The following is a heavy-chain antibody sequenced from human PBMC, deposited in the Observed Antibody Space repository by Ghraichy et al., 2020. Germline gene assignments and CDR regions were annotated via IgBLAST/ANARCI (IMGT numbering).Heavy chain of an antibody. CDR3: AKAETAMVNSAFDA. Sequence: LSLTCAASGFTFDDYGMHWVRQAPGKGLEWVSGINWNSGSIAYGDSVKGRFKIPRDNAKNSLYLEMNSLRPEDTALYYCAKAETAMVNSAFDAWGQGTMVSVSP. V-gene: IGHV3-9*01. CDR1: GFTFDDYG. CDR2: INWNSGSI. D-gene: IGHD5-18*01. J-gene: IGHJ3*01.